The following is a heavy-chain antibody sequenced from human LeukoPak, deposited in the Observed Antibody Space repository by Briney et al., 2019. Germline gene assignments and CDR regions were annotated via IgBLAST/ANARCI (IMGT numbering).Heavy chain of an antibody. V-gene: IGHV3-30*02. CDR1: GFTFSSYG. Sequence: PGGSLRLSCAASGFTFSSYGMHWVRQAPGKGVEWVAFIGYDGSNKYYPDSVKGRFTISRDNSKNTLYLQMNSLRADDTAVYYCARDDSSGYYLLGAFDIWGQGTMVTVSS. J-gene: IGHJ3*02. D-gene: IGHD3-22*01. CDR3: ARDDSSGYYLLGAFDI. CDR2: IGYDGSNK.